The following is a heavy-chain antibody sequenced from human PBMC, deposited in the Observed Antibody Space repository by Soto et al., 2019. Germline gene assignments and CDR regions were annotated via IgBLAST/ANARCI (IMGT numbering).Heavy chain of an antibody. J-gene: IGHJ3*02. D-gene: IGHD2-15*01. CDR2: IYYSXST. V-gene: IGHV4-31*02. Sequence: TLSLTCTVSCGSISSGGYYWSWIRQHPGKGLERTGXIYYSXSTYYNTSLKXXVTISVDXXKNQFSLKLSSVTAADTAVYYCAGAAAHDAFDIWGQGTMVTVSS. CDR3: AGAAAHDAFDI. CDR1: CGSISSGGYY.